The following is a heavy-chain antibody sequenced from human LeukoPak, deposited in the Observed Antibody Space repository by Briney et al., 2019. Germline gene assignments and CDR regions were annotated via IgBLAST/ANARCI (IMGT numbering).Heavy chain of an antibody. CDR2: IYYSGST. V-gene: IGHV4-31*03. D-gene: IGHD3-3*01. J-gene: IGHJ5*02. CDR1: GGSISSGGYY. CDR3: TRRRGFWWFDP. Sequence: SETLSLTCTVSGGSISSGGYYWSWIRQHPGKGLEWIGYIYYSGSTYYNPSLKSRVTISVDTSKNQFSLKLSSVTAADTAVYYCTRRRGFWWFDPWGQGTLVTVSS.